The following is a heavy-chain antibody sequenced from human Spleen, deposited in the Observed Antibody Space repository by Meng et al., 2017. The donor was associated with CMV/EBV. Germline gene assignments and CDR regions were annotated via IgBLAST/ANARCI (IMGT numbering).Heavy chain of an antibody. CDR2: IYYSGST. V-gene: IGHV4-31*02. J-gene: IGHJ6*02. Sequence: SGGYYWSWIRQHPGKGLEWIGYIYYSGSTYYNPSLKSRVTISVDTSKNQFSLKLSSVTAADTAVYYCARDRGGYYVSGYYYYGMDVWGQGTTVTVSS. CDR3: ARDRGGYYVSGYYYYGMDV. CDR1: SGGYY. D-gene: IGHD3-3*01.